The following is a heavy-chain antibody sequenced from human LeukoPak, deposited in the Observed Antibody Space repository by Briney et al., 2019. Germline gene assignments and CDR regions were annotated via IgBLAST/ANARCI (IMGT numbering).Heavy chain of an antibody. Sequence: GGSLRLSCAASGFTFSSYGMHWVRQAPGEGLVWVSRVDPDGATTNYADSVKGRFTTSRDNAKNTLYLQMNSLRADDTALYFCTRVLAGRAGLMDVWGRGTAVTVSS. D-gene: IGHD6-13*01. V-gene: IGHV3-74*01. J-gene: IGHJ6*02. CDR3: TRVLAGRAGLMDV. CDR2: VDPDGATT. CDR1: GFTFSSYG.